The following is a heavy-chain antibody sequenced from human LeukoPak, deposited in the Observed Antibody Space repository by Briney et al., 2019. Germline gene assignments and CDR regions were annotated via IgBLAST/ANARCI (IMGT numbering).Heavy chain of an antibody. Sequence: ASVKVSCKASGYTFTSYDINWVRQATGQGLEWMGWMNPNSGNTGYAQKFQGRVTMTRNTSISTAYMEPSSLRSEDTAVYYCARGRYCSGGSCKRHWIYYFDYWGQGTLVTVSS. D-gene: IGHD2-15*01. CDR1: GYTFTSYD. V-gene: IGHV1-8*01. CDR3: ARGRYCSGGSCKRHWIYYFDY. CDR2: MNPNSGNT. J-gene: IGHJ4*02.